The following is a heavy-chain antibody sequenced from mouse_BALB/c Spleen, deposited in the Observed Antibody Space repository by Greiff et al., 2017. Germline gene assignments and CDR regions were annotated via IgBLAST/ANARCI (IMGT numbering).Heavy chain of an antibody. D-gene: IGHD2-3*01. J-gene: IGHJ2*01. CDR3: TRDNYDGYYFDY. Sequence: VQLQQSGAELVKPGASVKLSCKASGYTFTSYYMYWVKQRPGQGLEWIGEINPSNGGTNFNEKFKSKATLTVDKSSSTAYMQLSSLTSEDSAVYYCTRDNYDGYYFDYWGQGTTLTVSS. V-gene: IGHV1S81*02. CDR1: GYTFTSYY. CDR2: INPSNGGT.